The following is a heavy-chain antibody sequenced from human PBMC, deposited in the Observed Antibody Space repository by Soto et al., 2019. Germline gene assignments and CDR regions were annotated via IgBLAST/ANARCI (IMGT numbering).Heavy chain of an antibody. Sequence: PGGSLRLSCAASGLTFSSYGMHWVRQAPGKGLEWVAVIWYDGSNKYYADSVKGRFTISRDNSKNTLYLQMNSLRAEDTAVYYRARDPGIYYFDYWGQGTLVTVSS. D-gene: IGHD3-10*01. CDR2: IWYDGSNK. CDR1: GLTFSSYG. CDR3: ARDPGIYYFDY. V-gene: IGHV3-33*01. J-gene: IGHJ4*02.